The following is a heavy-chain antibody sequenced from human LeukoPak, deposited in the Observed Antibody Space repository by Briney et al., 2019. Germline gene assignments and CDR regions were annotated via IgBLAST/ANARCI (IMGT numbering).Heavy chain of an antibody. V-gene: IGHV3-74*01. D-gene: IGHD4-17*01. CDR1: GFTFSNSW. CDR3: AGGGYDYGEGDY. J-gene: IGHJ4*02. CDR2: ISGDGSSK. Sequence: GGSLRLSCATAGFTFSNSWMHWVRQAPGKGLMWVARISGDGSSKRYADSVQGRFTISRGNAKNTLYLQMNSLTAEDTAVYYCAGGGYDYGEGDYWGQGTLVTVSS.